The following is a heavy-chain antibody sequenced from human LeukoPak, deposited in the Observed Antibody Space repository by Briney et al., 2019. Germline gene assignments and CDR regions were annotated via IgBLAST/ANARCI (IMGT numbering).Heavy chain of an antibody. Sequence: PSETLSLTCTVSGASISSSTDYWGWIRQPPGKGLEWIANIYYSGSTYYNPSLKSRVTISVDTSKNQFSLKLSSVTAADTAVYYCARWGLRAPFDIWGQGTMVTVSS. CDR2: IYYSGST. CDR1: GASISSSTDY. J-gene: IGHJ3*02. CDR3: ARWGLRAPFDI. V-gene: IGHV4-39*01. D-gene: IGHD4-17*01.